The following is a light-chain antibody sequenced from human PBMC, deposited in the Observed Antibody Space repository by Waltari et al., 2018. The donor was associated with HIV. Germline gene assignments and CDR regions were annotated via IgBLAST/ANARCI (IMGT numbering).Light chain of an antibody. CDR1: RPHLGAGFS. J-gene: IGLJ2*01. CDR3: QSYDSSLSGWVV. CDR2: GTN. V-gene: IGLV1-40*01. Sequence: QSVLTPPPSVSGAPGQRVPLPCTGSRPHLGAGFSGHWYQPLPGTAPPPLSKGTNNRPSGVPGRFSGSKSGTSASLAITGRQAEDEAEYYCQSYDSSLSGWVVFVGGTKVTVL.